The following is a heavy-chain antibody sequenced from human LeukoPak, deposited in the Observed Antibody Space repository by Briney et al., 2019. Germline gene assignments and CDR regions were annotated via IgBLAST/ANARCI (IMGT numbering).Heavy chain of an antibody. D-gene: IGHD3-16*01. Sequence: GGSLRLSCAASGFTFSSYSMNWVRQAPGKGLEWVSYITGHSSTIYYADSVKGRFTISRDNAKNSLYLQMNSLRAEDTAVYYCARAVGSIISFWGQGTLVTVSS. CDR2: ITGHSSTI. J-gene: IGHJ4*02. CDR3: ARAVGSIISF. V-gene: IGHV3-48*01. CDR1: GFTFSSYS.